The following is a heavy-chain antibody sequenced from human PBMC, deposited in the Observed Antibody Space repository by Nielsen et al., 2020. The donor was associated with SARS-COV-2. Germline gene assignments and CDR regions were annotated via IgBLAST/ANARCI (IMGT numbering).Heavy chain of an antibody. Sequence: GESLKISCAASGFTFSSYEMSWVRQAPGKGLEWVGFIRSKAYGGTTEYAASVKGRFTISRDDSKSIAYLQMNSLKTEDTAVYYCTRDGYGDPDYYYYGMDVWGQGTTVTVSS. V-gene: IGHV3-49*04. CDR1: GFTFSSYE. D-gene: IGHD4-17*01. J-gene: IGHJ6*02. CDR2: IRSKAYGGTT. CDR3: TRDGYGDPDYYYYGMDV.